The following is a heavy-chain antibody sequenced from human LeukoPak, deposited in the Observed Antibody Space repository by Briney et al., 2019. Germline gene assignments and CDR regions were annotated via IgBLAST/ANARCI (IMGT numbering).Heavy chain of an antibody. CDR3: AKDKSPYSGSYQDY. CDR1: GFTVSSNY. Sequence: GGSLRLSCAASGFTVSSNYMSWVRQAPGKGLEWVSVIYSGGSTYYADSVKGRFTISRDNSKNTLYLQMNSLRVEDTAVYYCAKDKSPYSGSYQDYCGQGTLVTVSS. J-gene: IGHJ4*02. V-gene: IGHV3-66*01. D-gene: IGHD1-26*01. CDR2: IYSGGST.